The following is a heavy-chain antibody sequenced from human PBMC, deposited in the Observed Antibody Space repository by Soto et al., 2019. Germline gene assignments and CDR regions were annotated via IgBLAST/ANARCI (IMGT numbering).Heavy chain of an antibody. Sequence: GWSLRLSCAASGFTFSNYAMSWVRQAPGKGLEWVSTLSGSGGSTYYADSVKGRFTISRDNSKNTLFLQLNSLRADDTAVYYCAKDSGDSSTWANDALDIWGQGTMVTVSS. D-gene: IGHD6-13*01. V-gene: IGHV3-23*01. CDR2: LSGSGGST. CDR1: GFTFSNYA. J-gene: IGHJ3*02. CDR3: AKDSGDSSTWANDALDI.